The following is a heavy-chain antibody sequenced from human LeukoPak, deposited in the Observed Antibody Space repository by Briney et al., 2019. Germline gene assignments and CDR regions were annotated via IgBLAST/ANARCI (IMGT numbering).Heavy chain of an antibody. J-gene: IGHJ4*02. CDR2: IWYDGSNK. CDR3: AKDPGSGSYYNFDY. CDR1: GFTFSSYG. Sequence: QPGRSLRLSCAASGFTFSSYGMHWVRQAPGKGLEWVAVIWYDGSNKYYADSVKGRFTISRDNSKNTLYLQMNSLRAEDTAVYYCAKDPGSGSYYNFDYWGQGTLVTVSS. V-gene: IGHV3-33*06. D-gene: IGHD3-10*01.